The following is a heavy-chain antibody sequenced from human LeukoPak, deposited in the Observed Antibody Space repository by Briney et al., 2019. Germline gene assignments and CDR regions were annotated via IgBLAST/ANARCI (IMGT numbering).Heavy chain of an antibody. V-gene: IGHV3-30*02. CDR3: ARDRYSSGWYGDFDC. D-gene: IGHD6-19*01. Sequence: GGSLRLSCAASGFIFGSYGMQWVRQAPGKGLEWVASIWYDGSYKYYGDPVKGRFTISRDDSRNTLYLQVNRLRAEDTAVYYCARDRYSSGWYGDFDCWGQGTLVTVSS. CDR1: GFIFGSYG. CDR2: IWYDGSYK. J-gene: IGHJ4*02.